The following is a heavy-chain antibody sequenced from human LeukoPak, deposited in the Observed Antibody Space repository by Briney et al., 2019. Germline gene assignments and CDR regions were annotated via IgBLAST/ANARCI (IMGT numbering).Heavy chain of an antibody. D-gene: IGHD2-2*01. Sequence: NASETLSLTCTVSGGSISSSSYYWGWIRQPPGKGLEWIGSIYYSGSTYYNPSLKSRVTISVDTSKNQFSLKLSSVTAADTAVYYCASSYCSSTSCYYVRYYYYYMDVWGKGTTVTVSS. CDR2: IYYSGST. V-gene: IGHV4-39*01. CDR1: GGSISSSSYY. J-gene: IGHJ6*03. CDR3: ASSYCSSTSCYYVRYYYYYMDV.